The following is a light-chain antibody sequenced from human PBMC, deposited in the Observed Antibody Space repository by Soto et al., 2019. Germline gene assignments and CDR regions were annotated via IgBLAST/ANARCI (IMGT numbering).Light chain of an antibody. Sequence: QSVLTQPPSVSGAPGQRVSISCTGSTSNIGAPYDVHWYQHLPGAVPKLLIYGDNNRPSGVPDRFSGSKSGTSASLAITSLQAEDEADYYCQSYDISLHNYVFGTGTKVTVL. V-gene: IGLV1-40*01. J-gene: IGLJ1*01. CDR2: GDN. CDR3: QSYDISLHNYV. CDR1: TSNIGAPYD.